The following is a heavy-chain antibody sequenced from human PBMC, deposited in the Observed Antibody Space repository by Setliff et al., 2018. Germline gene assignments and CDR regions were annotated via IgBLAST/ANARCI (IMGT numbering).Heavy chain of an antibody. D-gene: IGHD1-1*01. V-gene: IGHV4-39*01. J-gene: IGHJ4*02. Sequence: SETLSLTCTVSGDSISSGSHYWGWIRQPPGKGLEWIGRIHYRGTTYSNVSLASRLTISVDTSKNQFSLKLTSVTAADTAVYYCARTGTYRYFDSWGQGTRVAVSS. CDR3: ARTGTYRYFDS. CDR1: GDSISSGSHY. CDR2: IHYRGTT.